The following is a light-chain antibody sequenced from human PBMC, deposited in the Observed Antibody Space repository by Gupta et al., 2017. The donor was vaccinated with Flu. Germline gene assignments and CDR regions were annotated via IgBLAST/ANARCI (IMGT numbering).Light chain of an antibody. CDR2: GNS. Sequence: QFVLTQPPSVSGAPGQRVTISCSGSSYNIGAGYDVHWYQQLPGTAPKLLIYGNSKRPSGVPDRFSGSKSGTSASLAITGLQAEDEADYYCQSYDSSLRVFGTGTKVTVL. V-gene: IGLV1-40*01. CDR3: QSYDSSLRV. CDR1: SYNIGAGYD. J-gene: IGLJ1*01.